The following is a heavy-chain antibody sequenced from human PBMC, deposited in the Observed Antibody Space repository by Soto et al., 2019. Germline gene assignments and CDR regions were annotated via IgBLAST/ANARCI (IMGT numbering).Heavy chain of an antibody. J-gene: IGHJ5*02. D-gene: IGHD3-22*01. CDR3: ARREFTMIVVVTGP. Sequence: PSETLSLTCAVYGGSFSGYYWSWIRQPPGKGLEWIGEINHSGSTNYNPSLKSRVTISVDTSKNQFSLKLSSVTAADTAVYYCARREFTMIVVVTGPWGQGTLVTVSS. CDR2: INHSGST. V-gene: IGHV4-34*01. CDR1: GGSFSGYY.